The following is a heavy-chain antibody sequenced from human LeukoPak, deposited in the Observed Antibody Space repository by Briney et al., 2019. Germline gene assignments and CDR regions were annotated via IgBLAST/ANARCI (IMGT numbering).Heavy chain of an antibody. J-gene: IGHJ4*02. D-gene: IGHD3-10*01. CDR2: IKQDGSEK. Sequence: GGSLRLSCAASGFTFNNYWMSWVRQAPGKGLEWVAHIKQDGSEKYYVDSVKGRFTISRDNAKKSLYLQMNSLRAEDTAVYYCASKYYYVSGSYVYWGQGTLVTVSS. CDR3: ASKYYYVSGSYVY. V-gene: IGHV3-7*03. CDR1: GFTFNNYW.